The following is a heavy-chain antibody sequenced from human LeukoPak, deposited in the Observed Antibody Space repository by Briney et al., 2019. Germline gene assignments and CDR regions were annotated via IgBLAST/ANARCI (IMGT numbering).Heavy chain of an antibody. V-gene: IGHV3-7*01. CDR2: IKQDGSEK. CDR3: ARPHLWFGELYFDY. Sequence: PGGSLRLSCAASGFTFSSYWMSWVRQAPGKGLGWVANIKQDGSEKYYVDSVKGRFTISRDNAKNSLYLQMNSLRAEDTAVYYCARPHLWFGELYFDYWGQGTLVTVSS. J-gene: IGHJ4*02. D-gene: IGHD3-10*01. CDR1: GFTFSSYW.